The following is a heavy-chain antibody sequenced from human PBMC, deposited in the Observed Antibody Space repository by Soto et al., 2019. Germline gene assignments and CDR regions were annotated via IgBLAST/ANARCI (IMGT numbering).Heavy chain of an antibody. Sequence: GGSLRLSCAASGFTFSSYGMHWVRQAPGKGLEWVAVIWYDGSNKYYADSVKGRFTISRDNSKNTLYLQMNSLRAEDTAVYYCAREYYDFWSGEWGFGYWGQGTLVTVSS. J-gene: IGHJ4*02. D-gene: IGHD3-3*01. CDR2: IWYDGSNK. V-gene: IGHV3-33*01. CDR1: GFTFSSYG. CDR3: AREYYDFWSGEWGFGY.